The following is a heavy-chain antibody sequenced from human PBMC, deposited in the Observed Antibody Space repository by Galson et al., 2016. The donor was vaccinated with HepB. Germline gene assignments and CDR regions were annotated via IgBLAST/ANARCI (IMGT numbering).Heavy chain of an antibody. V-gene: IGHV3-48*01. Sequence: SLRLSCAASGFTFGTFTMNWVRQAPGQGLEWVSYISSISSTIYYADSVKGRFTISRDDAKNTLYLQMNSLRAEDTAVYHCARDRGYCTGTSCRNWFDPWGQGTLVTVSS. CDR3: ARDRGYCTGTSCRNWFDP. J-gene: IGHJ5*02. CDR2: ISSISSTI. CDR1: GFTFGTFT. D-gene: IGHD2-2*01.